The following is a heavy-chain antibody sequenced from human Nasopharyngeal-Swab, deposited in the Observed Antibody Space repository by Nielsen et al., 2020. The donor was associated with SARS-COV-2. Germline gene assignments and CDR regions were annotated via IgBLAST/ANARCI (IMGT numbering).Heavy chain of an antibody. V-gene: IGHV3-20*04. CDR3: ARGLVAAPYYYYYGVDV. Sequence: GESLKTSCAASGFTFDDYGMSWVRQAPGKGLEWVSGINWNGGSTGYADSVKGRSTISRDNAKNSLYLQMNSLRAEDTALYYCARGLVAAPYYYYYGVDVWGQGTTVTVSS. CDR1: GFTFDDYG. D-gene: IGHD6-6*01. CDR2: INWNGGST. J-gene: IGHJ6*02.